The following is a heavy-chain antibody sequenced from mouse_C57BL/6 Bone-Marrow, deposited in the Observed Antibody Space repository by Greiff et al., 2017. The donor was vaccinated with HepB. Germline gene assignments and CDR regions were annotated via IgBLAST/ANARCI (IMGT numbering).Heavy chain of an antibody. CDR1: GYTFTSYW. J-gene: IGHJ1*03. CDR3: ARCYGSRYWYLDV. V-gene: IGHV1-53*01. CDR2: INPSNGGT. D-gene: IGHD1-1*01. Sequence: QVQLQQPGTELVKPGASVKLSCKASGYTFTSYWMHWVKQRPGPGLEWIGNINPSNGGTNYNEKFKSKATLTVDKSSSTAYRQLSSLTSEDSAVDYCARCYGSRYWYLDVWGTETTVTVSS.